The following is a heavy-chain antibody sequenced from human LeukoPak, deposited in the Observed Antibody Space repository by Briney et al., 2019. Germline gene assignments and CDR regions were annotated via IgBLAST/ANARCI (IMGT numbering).Heavy chain of an antibody. CDR3: AKDLLTATRRNYYYYGMDV. Sequence: GGSLRLSCAASGFTFDDYAMHWVRQAPGKGLEWVSLISGDGGSTYYADSVKGRFTISRDNSKNSLYLQMNSLRTEDTALYYCAKDLLTATRRNYYYYGMDVWGQGTTVTVSS. D-gene: IGHD4-17*01. V-gene: IGHV3-43*02. CDR1: GFTFDDYA. J-gene: IGHJ6*02. CDR2: ISGDGGST.